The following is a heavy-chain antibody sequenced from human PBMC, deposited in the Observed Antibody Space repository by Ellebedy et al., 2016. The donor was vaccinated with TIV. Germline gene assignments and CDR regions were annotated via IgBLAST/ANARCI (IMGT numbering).Heavy chain of an antibody. V-gene: IGHV1-18*01. CDR1: GYMFTNFA. Sequence: AASVKVSCKASGYMFTNFAIAWVRQAPGQGLEWMGLTSTENRNTNYAQKFQGRVTLTTETSTDTAYMELTNLRSDDTAVYYCARDRSTAIFDFWGQGTLVTVSS. CDR3: ARDRSTAIFDF. CDR2: TSTENRNT. J-gene: IGHJ4*02. D-gene: IGHD1-14*01.